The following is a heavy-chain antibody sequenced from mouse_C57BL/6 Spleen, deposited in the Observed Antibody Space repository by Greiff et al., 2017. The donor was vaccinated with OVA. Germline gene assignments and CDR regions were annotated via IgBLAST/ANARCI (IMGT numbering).Heavy chain of an antibody. CDR2: INPNNGTT. Sequence: EVQRVESGPELVKPGASVKISCKASGYSFTDYNMNWVKQSNGKSLEWIGVINPNNGTTSYNQKFKGKATLTVDKSSSTAYMQLNSLTSEDSAVYYCARSSGSSSGNYFDYWGQGTTLTVSS. CDR1: GYSFTDYN. D-gene: IGHD1-1*01. V-gene: IGHV1-39*01. CDR3: ARSSGSSSGNYFDY. J-gene: IGHJ2*01.